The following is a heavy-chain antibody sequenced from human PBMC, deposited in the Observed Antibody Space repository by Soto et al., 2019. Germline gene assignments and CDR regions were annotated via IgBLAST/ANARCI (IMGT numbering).Heavy chain of an antibody. V-gene: IGHV3-30*03. D-gene: IGHD5-18*01. Sequence: QAQLVESGGGVVQPGRSLRLSCAASGFAFSSYGMHWVRQAPGTGLEWVAVISYDGSLQHYADSVKGRFTISRDNSKNMVLLQLSSLRAEDTAVYYCVSHRGYGHASVPYSWGQGTLVSVSS. CDR3: VSHRGYGHASVPYS. CDR2: ISYDGSLQ. CDR1: GFAFSSYG. J-gene: IGHJ4*02.